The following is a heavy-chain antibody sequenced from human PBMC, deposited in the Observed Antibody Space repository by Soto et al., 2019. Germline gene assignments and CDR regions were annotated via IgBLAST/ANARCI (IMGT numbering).Heavy chain of an antibody. J-gene: IGHJ3*02. D-gene: IGHD6-19*01. CDR3: ARRGSGWYSTQDAFDI. CDR2: ISAYNGNT. Sequence: ASVKVSCKASGCTFTSYGISWVRQAPGQGLEWMGWISAYNGNTNYAQKLQGRVTMTTDTSTSTAYMELRSLRSDDTAVYYCARRGSGWYSTQDAFDIWGQGTMVTVSS. CDR1: GCTFTSYG. V-gene: IGHV1-18*01.